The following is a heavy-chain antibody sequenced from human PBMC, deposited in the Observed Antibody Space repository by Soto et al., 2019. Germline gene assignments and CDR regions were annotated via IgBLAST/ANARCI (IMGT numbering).Heavy chain of an antibody. CDR1: GYTFSSYG. V-gene: IGHV1-18*01. Sequence: QVQLVQSGAEVKKPGASVKISCKAAGYTFSSYGITWVRQAPGQGLEWMGWISADKGDTNSAQKLQGRGTMTTDTSTPTAYMELRSLRADDTALYYCARTPRHSQYFDYWGQGTLVTVSS. D-gene: IGHD2-15*01. J-gene: IGHJ4*02. CDR3: ARTPRHSQYFDY. CDR2: ISADKGDT.